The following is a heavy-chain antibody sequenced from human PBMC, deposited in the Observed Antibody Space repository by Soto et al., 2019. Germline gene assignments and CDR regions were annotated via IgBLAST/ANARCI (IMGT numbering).Heavy chain of an antibody. CDR2: ISGSGGST. D-gene: IGHD5-18*01. CDR1: GITFSSNA. CDR3: AKGSAGYSAS. Sequence: EVQLLESGGGLVQPGGSLRLSCAASGITFSSNAMSWVRQAPGKGLEWVSGISGSGGSTYYADSVKGRFTISRDNSKNSLYLQMNSLRAEDTAVYYWAKGSAGYSASWGQGPLVPVSS. J-gene: IGHJ5*02. V-gene: IGHV3-23*01.